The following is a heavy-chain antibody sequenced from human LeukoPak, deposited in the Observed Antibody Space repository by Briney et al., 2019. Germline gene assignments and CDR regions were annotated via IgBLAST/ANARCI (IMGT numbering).Heavy chain of an antibody. Sequence: GSLRLSCAASGFTFSSYAMGWVRQAPGKGLEWVSAFSGSGAGTYSADSVKGRFTVSRDSSKNTLYLQMNNLRAEGTAVYYCATQYGSSWRDYFDYWGQGTLVTVSS. V-gene: IGHV3-23*01. D-gene: IGHD6-13*01. J-gene: IGHJ4*02. CDR3: ATQYGSSWRDYFDY. CDR2: FSGSGAGT. CDR1: GFTFSSYA.